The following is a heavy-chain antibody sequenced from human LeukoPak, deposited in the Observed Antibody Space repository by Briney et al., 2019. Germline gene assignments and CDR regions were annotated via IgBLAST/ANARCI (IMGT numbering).Heavy chain of an antibody. V-gene: IGHV3-23*01. CDR3: AKRMATIKTPTDY. CDR1: GFTFSRKG. CDR2: ISGSGGST. Sequence: PGGSLRLSCAASGFTFSRKGMHWVRQAPGKGLEWVSAISGSGGSTYYADSVKGRFTISRDNSKNTLYLQMNSLRAEDTAVYYCAKRMATIKTPTDYWGQGTLVTVSS. J-gene: IGHJ4*02. D-gene: IGHD5-24*01.